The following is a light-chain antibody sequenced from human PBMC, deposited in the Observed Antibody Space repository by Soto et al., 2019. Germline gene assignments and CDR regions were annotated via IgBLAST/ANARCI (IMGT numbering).Light chain of an antibody. CDR3: QQRNTYPLT. CDR1: QDIGTS. CDR2: AAS. V-gene: IGKV1-9*01. J-gene: IGKJ4*01. Sequence: DIQLTQSPSFLSASVGDRVTITCRASQDIGTSLAWSQQRPGKAPKILITAASTSQSEVPPRFSGSGSGTEFTLTISSLQHEDLATYYCQQRNTYPLTFGGGTKVEI.